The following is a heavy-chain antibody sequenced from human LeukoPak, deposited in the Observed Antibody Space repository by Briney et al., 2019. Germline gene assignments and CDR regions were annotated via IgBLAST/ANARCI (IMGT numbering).Heavy chain of an antibody. J-gene: IGHJ5*02. Sequence: GGSLRLSCAASGFTFSTYTMYWVRHPPGKRLEWVSIIGNNGGGIHYADSVRGRFTIFRDNSKNALYLQMNSLRVEDTAVYYCAIAPNWGTPPWGQGVLATVSS. D-gene: IGHD7-27*01. CDR3: AIAPNWGTPP. CDR1: GFTFSTYT. CDR2: IGNNGGGI. V-gene: IGHV3-23*01.